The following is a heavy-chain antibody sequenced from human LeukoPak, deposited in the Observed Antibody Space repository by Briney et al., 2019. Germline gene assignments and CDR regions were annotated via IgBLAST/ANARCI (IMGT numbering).Heavy chain of an antibody. D-gene: IGHD3-10*01. J-gene: IGHJ5*02. V-gene: IGHV4-34*01. Sequence: SETLSLTCAVYGGSFSGYYWSWIRQPPGKGLEWIGEINHSGSTNYNPSLKSRVTISVDTSKNQFSLKLSSVAAADTAVYYCARGRVYYYGSGGYSHWFDPWGQGTLVTVSS. CDR1: GGSFSGYY. CDR2: INHSGST. CDR3: ARGRVYYYGSGGYSHWFDP.